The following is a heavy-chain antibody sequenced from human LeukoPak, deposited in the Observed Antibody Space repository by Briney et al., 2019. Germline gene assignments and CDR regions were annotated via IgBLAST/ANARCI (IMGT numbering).Heavy chain of an antibody. Sequence: GGSLRLSCAASGFTFSSYSMNWVRQAPGKGLEWVSSISSSSSYIYYADSVEGRFTISRDNAKNSLYLQMNSLRAEDTAVYYCAREGYYDSSGYIRGVFDYWGQGTLVTVSS. CDR1: GFTFSSYS. CDR2: ISSSSSYI. J-gene: IGHJ4*02. V-gene: IGHV3-21*01. CDR3: AREGYYDSSGYIRGVFDY. D-gene: IGHD3-22*01.